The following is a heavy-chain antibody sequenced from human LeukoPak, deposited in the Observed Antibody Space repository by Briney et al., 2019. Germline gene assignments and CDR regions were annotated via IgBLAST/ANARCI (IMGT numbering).Heavy chain of an antibody. V-gene: IGHV3-48*01. D-gene: IGHD3-22*01. Sequence: GGSLRLSCEASGFTFSDYSMNWVRQAPGEGLEWLSYITSTSDTIYYADSVRGRFTSSRDNAKNSVYLQMNSLRAEDTAVYYCARSSGYPYFDYWGQGTLVTVSS. CDR2: ITSTSDTI. CDR1: GFTFSDYS. CDR3: ARSSGYPYFDY. J-gene: IGHJ4*02.